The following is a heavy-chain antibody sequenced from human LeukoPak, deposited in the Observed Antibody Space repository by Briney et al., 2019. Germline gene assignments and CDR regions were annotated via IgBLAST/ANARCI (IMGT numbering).Heavy chain of an antibody. V-gene: IGHV3-64D*06. CDR1: GFTFSGSA. CDR3: VRDQRNSGYDYFDY. CDR2: ISSNGGST. J-gene: IGHJ4*02. Sequence: GGSLRLSCAASGFTFSGSAMHWVRQASGKGLEYVSAISSNGGSTYYADCVKGRFTISRDNSKNTLYLQMSSLRAEDTAVYYCVRDQRNSGYDYFDYWGQGTLVTVSS. D-gene: IGHD5-12*01.